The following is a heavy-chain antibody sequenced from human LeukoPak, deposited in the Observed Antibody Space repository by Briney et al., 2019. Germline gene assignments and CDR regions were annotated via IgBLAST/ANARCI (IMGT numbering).Heavy chain of an antibody. CDR2: ISSNGYST. J-gene: IGHJ4*02. Sequence: PGGSLRLSCAASGFTFSSYAMHWVRQAPGRGLEYVSGISSNGYSTSYANSVKGRFTISRDNSKNTLYLQVGSLRADDMAVYYCARGAYNPTAPFDYWGQGTLVTVSS. V-gene: IGHV3-64*01. D-gene: IGHD1-1*01. CDR1: GFTFSSYA. CDR3: ARGAYNPTAPFDY.